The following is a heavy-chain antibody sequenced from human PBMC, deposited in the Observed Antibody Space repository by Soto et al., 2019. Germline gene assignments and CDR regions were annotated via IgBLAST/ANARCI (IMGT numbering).Heavy chain of an antibody. CDR1: GFTFRTYW. D-gene: IGHD5-18*01. Sequence: EVQLVESGGGLVQPGGSLRLSCAASGFTFRTYWLSWVRQVPGKGLEWVANINLDGSEKNYVDSVKGRFTISRDNARNSLYLQMSSLRAEDTVLYYCARDGSTSWYSYDDHGMDVWGQGTTVTVSS. CDR3: ARDGSTSWYSYDDHGMDV. CDR2: INLDGSEK. J-gene: IGHJ6*02. V-gene: IGHV3-7*05.